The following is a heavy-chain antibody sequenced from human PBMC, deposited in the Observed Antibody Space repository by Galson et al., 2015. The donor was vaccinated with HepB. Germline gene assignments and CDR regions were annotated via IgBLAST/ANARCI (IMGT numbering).Heavy chain of an antibody. J-gene: IGHJ4*02. D-gene: IGHD1-7*01. CDR1: GFSLTTTQVG. Sequence: PALVKPSQTLTLPCTFSGFSLTTTQVGVGWVRQPPGKALEWLALVYWDDDKRYNPSLRNRLTIAKDTSKNQVVLTVTKVDPVDTSTYYCAHRLAYNGAWNFGSFDFWGQGALVTVSS. CDR2: VYWDDDK. CDR3: AHRLAYNGAWNFGSFDF. V-gene: IGHV2-5*02.